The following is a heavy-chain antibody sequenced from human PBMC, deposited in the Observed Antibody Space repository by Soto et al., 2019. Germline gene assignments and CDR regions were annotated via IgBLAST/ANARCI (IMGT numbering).Heavy chain of an antibody. D-gene: IGHD2-15*01. CDR1: GYTFTSYA. J-gene: IGHJ4*02. Sequence: SAVKGSSKASGYTFTSYAMDWVRQAPGQRLEWMGWINAGNGNTKYSQKFQGRVTMTRDTSTSTAYMELRSLRSEDTAVYFCAMSVVQRDVFDYSGQGTLVIVSS. V-gene: IGHV1-3*01. CDR2: INAGNGNT. CDR3: AMSVVQRDVFDY.